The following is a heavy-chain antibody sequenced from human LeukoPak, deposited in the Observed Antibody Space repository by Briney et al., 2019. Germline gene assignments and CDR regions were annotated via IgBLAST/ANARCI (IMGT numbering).Heavy chain of an antibody. CDR3: ARDQEAFDY. Sequence: ASVKVSCKASGYSFTSNYIHWVRKAPAQGLEWMGMIYPRDGSTSYAQKFQGRVTVTRDTSTSTVHMELSGLRSEDTAVYYCARDQEAFDYRGQGTLVTVSS. CDR2: IYPRDGST. CDR1: GYSFTSNY. V-gene: IGHV1-46*01. J-gene: IGHJ4*02.